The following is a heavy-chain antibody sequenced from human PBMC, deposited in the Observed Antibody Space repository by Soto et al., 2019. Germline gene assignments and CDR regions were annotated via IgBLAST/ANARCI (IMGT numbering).Heavy chain of an antibody. Sequence: ASEKVSCKASGYTFTGYYMHWVRQAPGQGLEWMGWINPNSGGTNYAQKFQGRVTMTRDTSISTAYMELSRLRSDDTAVYYCAREYCSSTSCYRGGTYYDILTGYRTTGYFDYWGQGTLVTVSS. CDR2: INPNSGGT. J-gene: IGHJ4*02. CDR3: AREYCSSTSCYRGGTYYDILTGYRTTGYFDY. D-gene: IGHD2-2*02. CDR1: GYTFTGYY. V-gene: IGHV1-2*02.